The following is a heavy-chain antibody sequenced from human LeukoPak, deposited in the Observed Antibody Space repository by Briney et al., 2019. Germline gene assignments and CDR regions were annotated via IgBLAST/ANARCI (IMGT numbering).Heavy chain of an antibody. Sequence: ASVKVSCKASGYTFGTHWMHWVRQAPGQGLEWMGWIDPNSGGANYAQKFQGRVTMTRDTSISTAYLELSRLTSDDTAVFYCARDRHNSTWYGGNFDYWGQGTLVTVSS. D-gene: IGHD6-13*01. CDR3: ARDRHNSTWYGGNFDY. CDR2: IDPNSGGA. V-gene: IGHV1-2*02. CDR1: GYTFGTHW. J-gene: IGHJ4*02.